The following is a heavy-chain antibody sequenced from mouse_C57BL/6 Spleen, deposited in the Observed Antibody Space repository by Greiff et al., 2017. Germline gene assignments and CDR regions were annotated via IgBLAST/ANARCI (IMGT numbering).Heavy chain of an antibody. CDR3: AREDGYYEFAY. CDR2: IYPRDGST. J-gene: IGHJ3*01. V-gene: IGHV1-85*01. D-gene: IGHD2-3*01. CDR1: GYTFTSYD. Sequence: QVQLKASGPELVKPGASVKLSCKASGYTFTSYDINWVKQRPGQGLEWIGWIYPRDGSTKYNEKFKGKATLTVDTSSSTAYMELHSLTSEDSAVYFCAREDGYYEFAYWGQGTLVTVSA.